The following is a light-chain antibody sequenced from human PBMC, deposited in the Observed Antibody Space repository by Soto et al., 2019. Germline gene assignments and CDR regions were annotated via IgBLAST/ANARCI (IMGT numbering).Light chain of an antibody. J-gene: IGKJ1*01. CDR2: GAS. CDR1: QSVSSN. Sequence: EIVMTQSPATLSVSPGERATLSCRASQSVSSNLAWYQQKPGQPPRLLIYGASTRATGIPARFSGSGFGTKFTLTISSLQSEDFAVYYCQQYNNWPPTWTFGQGTKVEIK. V-gene: IGKV3-15*01. CDR3: QQYNNWPPTWT.